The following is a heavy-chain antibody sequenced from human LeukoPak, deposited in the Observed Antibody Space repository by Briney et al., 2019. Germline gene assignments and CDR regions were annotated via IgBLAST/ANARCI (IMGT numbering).Heavy chain of an antibody. D-gene: IGHD5-18*01. CDR3: ADGRQDSYSYTYWFDP. CDR1: GFTFSSYA. J-gene: IGHJ5*02. CDR2: ISGSGGST. Sequence: GGSLRLSCAASGFTFSSYAMSWVRQAPGKGLEWVSAISGSGGSTYYADSVKGRFTISRDNSKNTLYLQMNSLRAEDTAIYYCADGRQDSYSYTYWFDPWGQGTLVTVSS. V-gene: IGHV3-23*01.